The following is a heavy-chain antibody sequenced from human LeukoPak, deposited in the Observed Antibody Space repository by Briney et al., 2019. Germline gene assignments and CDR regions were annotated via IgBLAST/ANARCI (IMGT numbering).Heavy chain of an antibody. V-gene: IGHV3-23*01. CDR3: AKYAGGDYARLYLGH. CDR1: GFTFSSYA. J-gene: IGHJ4*02. Sequence: PGGSLRLSCAASGFTFSSYAMSWVRQAPGKGLEWVSAISGSGGSTYYADSVKGRFTISRDNSKNTLYLQVNSLRAEDTVVYYCAKYAGGDYARLYLGHWGQGTLVTVSS. D-gene: IGHD4-17*01. CDR2: ISGSGGST.